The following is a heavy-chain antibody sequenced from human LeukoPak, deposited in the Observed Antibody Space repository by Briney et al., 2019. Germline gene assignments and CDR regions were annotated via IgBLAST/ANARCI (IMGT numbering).Heavy chain of an antibody. J-gene: IGHJ3*02. CDR1: GFSFPSYG. CDR3: ARDWQLPSGPDVFDI. V-gene: IGHV1-18*01. D-gene: IGHD1-1*01. CDR2: ITAYDGDT. Sequence: ASVKVSCKASGFSFPSYGISWVRQAPGQGLEWIGWITAYDGDTNYAEKFQGRVPMATDTSTSTASMELWSLRSDDTAVYYCARDWQLPSGPDVFDIWGQGTVVTVSS.